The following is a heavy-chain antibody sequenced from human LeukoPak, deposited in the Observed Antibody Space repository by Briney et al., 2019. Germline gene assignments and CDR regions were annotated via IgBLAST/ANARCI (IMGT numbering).Heavy chain of an antibody. CDR2: IKQDGSEK. CDR1: GFTVSSNY. Sequence: GGSLRLSCAASGFTVSSNYMSWVRQAPGKGLEWVANIKQDGSEKYYVDSVKGRFTISRGKHSLYLQMNSLRVEDTAVYYCARDLWITGTTSPFDYWGQGTLVTVSS. V-gene: IGHV3-7*01. CDR3: ARDLWITGTTSPFDY. D-gene: IGHD1-7*01. J-gene: IGHJ4*02.